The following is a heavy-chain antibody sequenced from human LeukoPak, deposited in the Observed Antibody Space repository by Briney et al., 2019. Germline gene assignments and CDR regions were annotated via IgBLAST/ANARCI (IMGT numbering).Heavy chain of an antibody. V-gene: IGHV1-24*01. Sequence: GASVKVSCKVSGYTLTELSMHGVRQAPGKGLEWMGGFDPEDGETIYAQKFQGRVTMTEDTSTDTAYMELSSLRSEDTAVYYCATIHYYDSPRSFDIWGQGTMVTVSS. D-gene: IGHD3-22*01. CDR2: FDPEDGET. CDR3: ATIHYYDSPRSFDI. J-gene: IGHJ3*02. CDR1: GYTLTELS.